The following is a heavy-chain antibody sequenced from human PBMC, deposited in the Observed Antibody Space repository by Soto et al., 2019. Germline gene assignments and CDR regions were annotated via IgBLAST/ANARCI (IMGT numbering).Heavy chain of an antibody. CDR3: ARVGYYDFWSGSIHHSYYMDV. V-gene: IGHV3-48*01. D-gene: IGHD3-3*01. J-gene: IGHJ6*03. Sequence: EVQLVESGGGLVQPGGSVRLSCAASGFTFSRHSMNWVRQAPGKGLEWLSYIRSTSDTIYYADSVKGRFTISRDNAKNSLSLQMHSLRSEDTAVYYCARVGYYDFWSGSIHHSYYMDVWGKGTTVTVSS. CDR2: IRSTSDTI. CDR1: GFTFSRHS.